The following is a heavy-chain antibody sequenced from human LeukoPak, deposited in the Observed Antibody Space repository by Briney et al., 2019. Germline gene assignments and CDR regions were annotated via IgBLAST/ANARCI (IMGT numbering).Heavy chain of an antibody. CDR2: LPYDGSYN. D-gene: IGHD2-15*01. J-gene: IGHJ5*01. CDR3: AAAGLGVAHWIDS. Sequence: GGFLRLSCLVSGVSLSSYGMHWVRQAPGKGLEWLAWLPYDGSYNLTAASLKGRFAISKDISTNTLYLDMDSLTAEDTAVYYCAAAGLGVAHWIDSWGQGTLVTVSS. CDR1: GVSLSSYG. V-gene: IGHV3-30*02.